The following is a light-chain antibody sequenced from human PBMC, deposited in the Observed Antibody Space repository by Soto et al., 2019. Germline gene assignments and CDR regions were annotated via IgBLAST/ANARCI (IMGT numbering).Light chain of an antibody. V-gene: IGKV1-39*01. J-gene: IGKJ4*01. CDR3: QQSYSVPLT. CDR2: AAS. CDR1: QTIMTY. Sequence: DIQMTQSPSSLSASVGDEVTITCRASQTIMTYLNWYQLKPGKPPRLLIYAASSLQSGVPSRFSGSGSGTDFTLTISSLQPEDFAIYYCQQSYSVPLTFGGGTKVDIK.